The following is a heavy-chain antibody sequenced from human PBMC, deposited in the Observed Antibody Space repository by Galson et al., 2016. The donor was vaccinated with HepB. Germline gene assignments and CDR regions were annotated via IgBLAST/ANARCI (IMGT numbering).Heavy chain of an antibody. CDR2: ISNDGNNK. Sequence: SLRLSCAASGFSFSNYGIHWVRQAPGKGLEWVGLISNDGNNKYYAESVKGRFTISRDNPKNTLYLQMNTLRPEDTAVFFCAKDPGSASGWSGAFDSWGQGTLVTVSS. J-gene: IGHJ4*02. V-gene: IGHV3-30*18. D-gene: IGHD6-19*01. CDR1: GFSFSNYG. CDR3: AKDPGSASGWSGAFDS.